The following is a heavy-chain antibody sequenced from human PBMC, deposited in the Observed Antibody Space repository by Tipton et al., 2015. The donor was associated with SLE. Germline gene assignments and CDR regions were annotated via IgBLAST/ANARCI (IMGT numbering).Heavy chain of an antibody. D-gene: IGHD6-19*01. Sequence: SLRLSCAASGFTFSTYAMSWVRQAPGKGLEWVSVIYSGGRTYYADSVKGRFTISRDNSKNTLYLHMNSLRAEDTAVYYCARDLSGWPIDYWGQGTLVTVSS. CDR3: ARDLSGWPIDY. J-gene: IGHJ4*02. CDR1: GFTFSTYA. V-gene: IGHV3-23*03. CDR2: IYSGGRT.